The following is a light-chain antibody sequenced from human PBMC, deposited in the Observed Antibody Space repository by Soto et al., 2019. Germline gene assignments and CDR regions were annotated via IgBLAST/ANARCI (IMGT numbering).Light chain of an antibody. CDR3: QHYGASPWT. CDR2: GAS. V-gene: IGKV3-20*01. J-gene: IGKJ1*01. Sequence: ENVLAQSPCTLSLSPGERATLPCRASQSVSSSYLAWYQQKPGQAPRLLIYGASTRATGIPARFSGSGSRTDFTLTISRLEPEDFAVYYCQHYGASPWTFGQGTKVDI. CDR1: QSVSSSY.